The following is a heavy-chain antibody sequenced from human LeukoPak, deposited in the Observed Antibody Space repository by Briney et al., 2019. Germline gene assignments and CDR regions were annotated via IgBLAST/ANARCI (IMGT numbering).Heavy chain of an antibody. V-gene: IGHV4-4*02. CDR1: GGSISSSNW. CDR3: AVGDYYGSGSPRIDY. Sequence: SETLSLTCAVSGGSISSSNWWSWVRQPPGKGLEWIGEIYHSGSTNYNPSLKSRVTISVDKSKNQFSLKLSSVTAADTAVYYCAVGDYYGSGSPRIDYWGQGTLVTVSS. D-gene: IGHD3-10*01. J-gene: IGHJ4*02. CDR2: IYHSGST.